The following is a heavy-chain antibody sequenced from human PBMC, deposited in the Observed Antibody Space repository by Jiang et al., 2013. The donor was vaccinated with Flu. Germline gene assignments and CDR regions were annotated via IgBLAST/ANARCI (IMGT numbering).Heavy chain of an antibody. V-gene: IGHV3-30*18. Sequence: VQLLESGGGVVQPGRSLRLSCAASGFRFSYYGMHWVRQAPGKGLEWVAVISYDGNNQYYADSVKGRFTISRDNSKNTLFLQMNSLRAEDTAVYYCAKLGTTNYFRYYHYAVDVWGQGTTVTVS. CDR3: AKLGTTNYFRYYHYAVDV. J-gene: IGHJ6*02. D-gene: IGHD2/OR15-2a*01. CDR2: ISYDGNNQ. CDR1: GFRFSYYG.